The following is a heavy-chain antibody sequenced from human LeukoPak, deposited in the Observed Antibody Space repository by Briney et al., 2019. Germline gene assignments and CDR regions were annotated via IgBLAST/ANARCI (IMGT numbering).Heavy chain of an antibody. CDR3: ARARGTEAIDY. V-gene: IGHV4-61*02. CDR1: GGSISSGGYY. J-gene: IGHJ4*02. CDR2: IYSGST. D-gene: IGHD6-25*01. Sequence: PSQTLSLTCTVSGGSISSGGYYWSWIRQPAGKGLEWLGLIYSGSTNYNPSLKSRVSISVDTSKNQISLNLTSVTAADTAVYYCARARGTEAIDYWGQGTLVTVSS.